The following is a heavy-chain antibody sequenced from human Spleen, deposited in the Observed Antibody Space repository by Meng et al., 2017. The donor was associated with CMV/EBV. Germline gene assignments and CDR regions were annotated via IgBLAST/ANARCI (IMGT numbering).Heavy chain of an antibody. CDR2: IYYSGST. V-gene: IGHV4-59*01. D-gene: IGHD4-17*01. CDR3: ARGLGDYDDY. CDR1: GGSISSYY. J-gene: IGHJ4*02. Sequence: SETLSLTCTVSGGSISSYYWSWIRQPPGKGLEWIGYIYYSGSTNYNPSLKSRVTISVDTSKNQFSLKLSSVTAADTAVYYCARGLGDYDDYWGQETLVTVSS.